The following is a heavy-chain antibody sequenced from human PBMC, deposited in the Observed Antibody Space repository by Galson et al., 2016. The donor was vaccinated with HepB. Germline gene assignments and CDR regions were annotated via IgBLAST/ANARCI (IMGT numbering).Heavy chain of an antibody. CDR3: GKHGGFDY. CDR1: GFSFSNSG. D-gene: IGHD3-16*01. V-gene: IGHV3-23*01. Sequence: SLRLSCAASGFSFSNSGMSWARQAPGRGLEWVSGITRSGDAPHYADFVKGRFTISRDNSKNTLYLYMNNLTAGDKAIYYWGKHGGFDYWGQGALVTVSS. J-gene: IGHJ4*02. CDR2: ITRSGDAP.